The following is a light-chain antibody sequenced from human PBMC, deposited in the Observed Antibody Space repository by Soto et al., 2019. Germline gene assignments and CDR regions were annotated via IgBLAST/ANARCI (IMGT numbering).Light chain of an antibody. J-gene: IGKJ1*01. CDR3: QQSYSTPPT. CDR1: QSISNY. CDR2: TAS. Sequence: DVQMTQSPSSLSAYVGDRLTITCRASQSISNYLNWYQQKPGTAPKHLIYTASSLQSGGPSRFSGSGSGTDFTLTISSLQPEDFATYYCQQSYSTPPTFGQGTKVDI. V-gene: IGKV1-39*01.